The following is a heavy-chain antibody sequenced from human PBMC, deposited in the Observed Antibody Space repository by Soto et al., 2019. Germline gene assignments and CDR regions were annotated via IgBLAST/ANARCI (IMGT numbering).Heavy chain of an antibody. D-gene: IGHD1-26*01. V-gene: IGHV3-30*18. J-gene: IGHJ4*02. CDR2: ISYDGSNK. CDR3: AKDLSPRIVAARASDY. CDR1: GFTFSSYG. Sequence: PGGSLRLSCAASGFTFSSYGMHWVRQAPGKGLEWVAVISYDGSNKYYADSVKGRFTISRDNSKNTLYLQMNSLRAEDTAVYYCAKDLSPRIVAARASDYWGQGPLVTVSS.